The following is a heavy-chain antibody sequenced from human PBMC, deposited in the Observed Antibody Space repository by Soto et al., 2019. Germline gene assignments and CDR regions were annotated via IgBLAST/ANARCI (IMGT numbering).Heavy chain of an antibody. V-gene: IGHV3-23*01. CDR2: ISSSGAFT. J-gene: IGHJ4*02. D-gene: IGHD3-10*01. CDR1: GFTFNSND. Sequence: PGGSLRLSCAVSGFTFNSNDMTWVRQAPGKGLEGVSTISSSGAFTYHADSVRGRLTISRDNSNNTVYLQMNSLRAEDTVVYYCVKHQVSLVRGISPFDYWGQGALVTVSS. CDR3: VKHQVSLVRGISPFDY.